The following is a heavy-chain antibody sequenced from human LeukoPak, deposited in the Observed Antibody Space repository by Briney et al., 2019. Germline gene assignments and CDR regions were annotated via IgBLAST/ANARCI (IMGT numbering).Heavy chain of an antibody. V-gene: IGHV3-30-3*01. CDR2: ISYDGSNK. D-gene: IGHD7-27*01. Sequence: GGSLRLSCAASGFTFRNYAMSWVRQAPGKGLEWVAVISYDGSNKYYADSVKGRFTISRDNSKNTLYLQMNSLRAEDTAVYYCARAGDLDYYYYMDVWGKGTTVTVSS. J-gene: IGHJ6*03. CDR1: GFTFRNYA. CDR3: ARAGDLDYYYYMDV.